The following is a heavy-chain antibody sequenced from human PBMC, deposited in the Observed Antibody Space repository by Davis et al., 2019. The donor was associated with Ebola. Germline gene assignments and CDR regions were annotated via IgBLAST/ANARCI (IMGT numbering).Heavy chain of an antibody. Sequence: PGGSLRLSCGGSGFTFSSHAMSWVRQAPGKGLEWVSSLSGSGDSTYYVDSVKGRFTISRDNPKNTLYLQMNSLRAEDTAVYHCAKDLGRGFSGGDYWGQGTLVTVSS. J-gene: IGHJ4*02. CDR1: GFTFSSHA. CDR3: AKDLGRGFSGGDY. CDR2: LSGSGDST. V-gene: IGHV3-23*01. D-gene: IGHD3-16*01.